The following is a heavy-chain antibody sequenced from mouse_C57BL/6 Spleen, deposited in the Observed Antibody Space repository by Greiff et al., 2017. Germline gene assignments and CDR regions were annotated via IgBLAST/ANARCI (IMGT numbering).Heavy chain of an antibody. CDR2: IYPRSGNT. CDR1: GYTFTSYG. D-gene: IGHD1-1*01. J-gene: IGHJ1*03. CDR3: ARSHYGSGHWYFDV. V-gene: IGHV1-81*01. Sequence: QVQLKQSGAELARPGASVKLSCKASGYTFTSYGISWVKQRTGQGLEWIGEIYPRSGNTYYNEKFKGKATLTADKSSSTAYMELRSLTSEDSAVYFCARSHYGSGHWYFDVWGTGTTVTVSS.